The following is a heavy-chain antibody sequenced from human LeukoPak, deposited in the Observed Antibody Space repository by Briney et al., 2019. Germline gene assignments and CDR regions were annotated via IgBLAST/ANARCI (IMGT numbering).Heavy chain of an antibody. Sequence: GGSLRLSCAASGFTFSSYGMHWVRQAPGKGLEWVAVISYDGSKKVYTDSVKGRFTMSRDSSKNTVYLQMNSLSSDDTAVYYCARDLGYCSGSTCYVGYFDYWGQGTQVTVSS. J-gene: IGHJ4*02. V-gene: IGHV3-30*03. CDR3: ARDLGYCSGSTCYVGYFDY. D-gene: IGHD2-15*01. CDR2: ISYDGSKK. CDR1: GFTFSSYG.